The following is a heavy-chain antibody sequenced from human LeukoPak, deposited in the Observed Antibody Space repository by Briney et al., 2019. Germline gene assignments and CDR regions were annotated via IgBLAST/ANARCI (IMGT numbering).Heavy chain of an antibody. CDR1: GGSISSYY. D-gene: IGHD2-2*01. CDR2: IYTSGST. V-gene: IGHV4-4*09. Sequence: SETLSLTCTVSGGSISSYYWSWIRQPPGKGLEWIGYIYTSGSTNYNPSLRSRVTISVDTSKNQFSLKLSSVTAADTAVYYCARLSTQIVVVPAAIYRYYYYYYMDVWCKGTTVTVSS. CDR3: ARLSTQIVVVPAAIYRYYYYYYMDV. J-gene: IGHJ6*03.